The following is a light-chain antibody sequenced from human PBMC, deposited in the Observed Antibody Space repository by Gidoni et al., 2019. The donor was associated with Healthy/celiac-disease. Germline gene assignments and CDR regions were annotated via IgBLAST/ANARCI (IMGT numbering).Light chain of an antibody. J-gene: IGKJ5*01. CDR2: WAS. V-gene: IGKV4-1*01. CDR1: QSVLYSSNNKNY. Sequence: DIVMTQPPDPLAVSLGERATINCKSSQSVLYSSNNKNYLAWYQQKPGQPPKLLIYWASTRESGVPDRFSGSGSGTDFTLTISSLQAEDVAVYYCQQYYSTPITFGQGTRLEIK. CDR3: QQYYSTPIT.